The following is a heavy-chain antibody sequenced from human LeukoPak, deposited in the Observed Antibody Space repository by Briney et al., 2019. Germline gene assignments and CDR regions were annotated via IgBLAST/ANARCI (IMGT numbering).Heavy chain of an antibody. CDR3: AKSSSGWYRDAFDI. V-gene: IGHV3-9*03. Sequence: GGSLRLSCAASGFTFDDYAMHWVRQAPGKGLEWVSGISWYSGSIGYADSVKGRFPISRDNAKNSLYLQMNSLRAEDIALYYCAKSSSGWYRDAFDIWGQGTMVTVSS. CDR1: GFTFDDYA. CDR2: ISWYSGSI. D-gene: IGHD6-19*01. J-gene: IGHJ3*02.